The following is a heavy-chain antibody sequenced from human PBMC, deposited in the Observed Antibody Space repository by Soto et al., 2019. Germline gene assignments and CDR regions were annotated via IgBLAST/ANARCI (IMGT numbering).Heavy chain of an antibody. CDR1: GYTFTSYG. CDR2: ISAYNGNT. J-gene: IGHJ4*02. CDR3: ARVPSTPYDSSGYTPDY. V-gene: IGHV1-18*01. D-gene: IGHD3-22*01. Sequence: QVQLVQSGAEVKKPGASVKVSCKASGYTFTSYGISWVRQAPGQGLEWMGWISAYNGNTNYAQKLQGRVTMTTDTSPSTAYMELRSLRSDDTAVYYCARVPSTPYDSSGYTPDYWGQGTLVTVSS.